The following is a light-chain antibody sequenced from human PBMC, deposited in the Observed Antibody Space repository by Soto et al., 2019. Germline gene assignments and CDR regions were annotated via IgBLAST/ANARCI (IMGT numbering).Light chain of an antibody. V-gene: IGKV3-15*01. CDR1: QSVNNN. Sequence: IVMTQPPATLSVSPGERATLSCRASQSVNNNVAWYQQKPGQAPRLLIYGASTRATGIPARFSGSGSGTEFTLTISSLQSEDSAVYYCQQYSDWPPNTFGQGTKVDIK. J-gene: IGKJ2*01. CDR3: QQYSDWPPNT. CDR2: GAS.